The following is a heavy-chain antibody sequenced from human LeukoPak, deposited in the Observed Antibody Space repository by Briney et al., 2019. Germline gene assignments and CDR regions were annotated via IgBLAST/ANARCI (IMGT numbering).Heavy chain of an antibody. CDR1: GGSFSGYY. D-gene: IGHD6-13*01. J-gene: IGHJ6*02. V-gene: IGHV4-59*01. CDR2: IYYSGST. Sequence: SETLSLTCAVYGGSFSGYYWSWIRQPPGKGLEWIGYIYYSGSTNYNPSLKSRVTISVDTSKNQFSLKLSSVTAADTAVYYCARDGTAAAGTGGYYYYGMDVWGQGTTVTVSS. CDR3: ARDGTAAAGTGGYYYYGMDV.